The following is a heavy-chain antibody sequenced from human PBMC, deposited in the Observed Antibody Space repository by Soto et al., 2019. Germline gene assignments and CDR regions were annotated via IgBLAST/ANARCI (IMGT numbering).Heavy chain of an antibody. V-gene: IGHV4-30-2*01. CDR1: GGSISSGGYS. Sequence: PSETLSLTCAVSGGSISSGGYSWSWIRQPPGKGLEWIGYIYHSGSNYYNPSLKNRDTISVDRSKKQFSLKLSSVTAADTAVYYCARVPDRWGQGTLVTVSS. J-gene: IGHJ5*02. CDR3: ARVPDR. D-gene: IGHD2-2*01. CDR2: IYHSGSN.